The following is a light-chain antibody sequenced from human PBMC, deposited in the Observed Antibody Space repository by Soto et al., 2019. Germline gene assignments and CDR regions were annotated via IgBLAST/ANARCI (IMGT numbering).Light chain of an antibody. CDR3: NSFTTSSTYV. CDR1: TSDVGRYNY. V-gene: IGLV2-14*03. Sequence: QSALTQPASVSGSPGQSISISCTGTTSDVGRYNYVSWYQQQPGKAPKLMIYDVSYRPSWVSNRFSGSKSGITASLTISGLQAEDEADYYCNSFTTSSTYVFGTGTKLTVL. J-gene: IGLJ1*01. CDR2: DVS.